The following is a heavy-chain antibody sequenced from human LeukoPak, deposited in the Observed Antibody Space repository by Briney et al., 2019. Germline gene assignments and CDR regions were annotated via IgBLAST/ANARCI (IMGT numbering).Heavy chain of an antibody. CDR3: ATGGGYYLRWFDP. J-gene: IGHJ5*02. V-gene: IGHV1-69*13. D-gene: IGHD1-26*01. Sequence: ASVKVSCKASGGTFSSYAISWVRQAPGQGLERMGGIIPIFGTANYAQKFQGRVTITADESTSTAYMELSSLRSEDTAVYYCATGGGYYLRWFDPWGQGTLVTVSS. CDR2: IIPIFGTA. CDR1: GGTFSSYA.